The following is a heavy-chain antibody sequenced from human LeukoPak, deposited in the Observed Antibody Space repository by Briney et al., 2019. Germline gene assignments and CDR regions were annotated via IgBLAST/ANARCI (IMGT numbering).Heavy chain of an antibody. CDR2: ISYDGSNK. CDR3: AKESDGVTDY. D-gene: IGHD4-17*01. J-gene: IGHJ4*02. CDR1: GFTFSSYG. Sequence: GGSLRLSCAASGFTFSSYGMHWVRQAPGKGLEWVAVISYDGSNKYYADSVKGRFTISRDNSKNTLYLQMNSLRAEDTAVYYCAKESDGVTDYWGQGTLVTVSS. V-gene: IGHV3-30*18.